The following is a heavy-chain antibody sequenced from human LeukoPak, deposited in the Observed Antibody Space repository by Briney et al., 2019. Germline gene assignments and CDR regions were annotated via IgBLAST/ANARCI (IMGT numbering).Heavy chain of an antibody. Sequence: ASVKVSCKASGYTFTGYYMHWVRQAPGQGLEWMGRINPNSGGTNYAQKFQGRVTMTRDTSISTAYMELSRLRSDDTAVYYCPITDNQITMVRGVIITTGGYWGQGTLVTVSS. J-gene: IGHJ4*02. D-gene: IGHD3-10*01. V-gene: IGHV1-2*06. CDR1: GYTFTGYY. CDR2: INPNSGGT. CDR3: PITDNQITMVRGVIITTGGY.